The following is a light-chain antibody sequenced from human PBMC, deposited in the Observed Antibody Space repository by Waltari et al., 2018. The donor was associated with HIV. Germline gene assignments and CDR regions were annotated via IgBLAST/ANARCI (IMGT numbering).Light chain of an antibody. CDR2: RNH. CDR3: AAWDASLHVL. Sequence: QSVLTQPPSASGTLGQAVTISCFGSTSNIGSNTANWYQHLPGAAPKLILFRNHQRPSGVPDRFSGSQSGTSAFLTITGLLSGDEATYYCAAWDASLHVLFGGGTQLTVV. J-gene: IGLJ2*01. CDR1: TSNIGSNT. V-gene: IGLV1-44*01.